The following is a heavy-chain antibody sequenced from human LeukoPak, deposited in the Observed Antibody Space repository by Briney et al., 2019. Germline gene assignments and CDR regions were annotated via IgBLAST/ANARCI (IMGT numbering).Heavy chain of an antibody. CDR2: ISHEGSQT. Sequence: GKSLRLSCAASGFSFGSYGIHWVRQAPGKGLEWVAVISHEGSQTYYADSVRGRFTISRDNPKNMVYLQMNSLRAEDTAVYYCARTREQWQVLDYWGQGTLVTVSS. CDR1: GFSFGSYG. D-gene: IGHD6-19*01. V-gene: IGHV3-30*03. CDR3: ARTREQWQVLDY. J-gene: IGHJ4*02.